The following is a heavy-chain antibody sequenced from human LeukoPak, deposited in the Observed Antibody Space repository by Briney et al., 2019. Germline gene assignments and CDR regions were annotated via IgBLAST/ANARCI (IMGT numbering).Heavy chain of an antibody. CDR3: ASYDSSY. Sequence: SETLTLTCTVSGGSSSSYYWSRIRQPPGKGLEWIGYIYYSGSTNYNPSLKSRVTISVDTSKNQFSLKLSSVTAADTAVYYWASYDSSYWGQGTLVTVSS. D-gene: IGHD3-22*01. J-gene: IGHJ4*02. V-gene: IGHV4-59*01. CDR2: IYYSGST. CDR1: GGSSSSYY.